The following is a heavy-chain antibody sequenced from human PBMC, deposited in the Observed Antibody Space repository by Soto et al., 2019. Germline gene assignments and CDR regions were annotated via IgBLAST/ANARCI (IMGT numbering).Heavy chain of an antibody. CDR3: ARGYQPMLPFDF. Sequence: QVQLVQSGAEVKKPGSSVKVSCKASGNTLSSYSFTWVRQAPGKGFELLGGIIPLLRTTDYSQKFQGRFTITADESTTTVYMELSGLTSEDTAIYYCARGYQPMLPFDFCGQGTLVTVSS. D-gene: IGHD2-2*01. CDR2: IIPLLRTT. J-gene: IGHJ4*02. V-gene: IGHV1-69*01. CDR1: GNTLSSYS.